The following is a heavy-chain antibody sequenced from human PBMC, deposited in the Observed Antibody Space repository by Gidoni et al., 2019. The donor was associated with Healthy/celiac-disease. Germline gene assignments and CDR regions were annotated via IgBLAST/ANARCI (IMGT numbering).Heavy chain of an antibody. CDR3: ARSPTFSIAVAGPNWIDP. CDR2: IDPIDAYT. D-gene: IGHD6-19*01. CDR1: GYSFTSYR. Sequence: VQLVQSGAEVQKPGESLWISCKVSGYSFTSYRTSWVRQMPGKGLEWMGRIDPIDAYTNYSPAFQGRVTISADKSISTACLQWSSLKASDTAMEYCARSPTFSIAVAGPNWIDPWGQGTLVTVSS. V-gene: IGHV5-10-1*03. J-gene: IGHJ5*02.